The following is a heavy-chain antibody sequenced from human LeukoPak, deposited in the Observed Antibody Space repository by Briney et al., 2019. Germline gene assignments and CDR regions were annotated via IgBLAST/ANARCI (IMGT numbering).Heavy chain of an antibody. V-gene: IGHV4-39*01. Sequence: PSETLSLTCTVSGGSISSSSYYWGWIRQPPGKGLEWIGSIHYSGSTYYNPSLKSRVTISVDTSKNQFSLKLSSVTAADTAVYYCARRLYAYQPKSGFDYWGQGTLVTVSS. CDR3: ARRLYAYQPKSGFDY. CDR2: IHYSGST. CDR1: GGSISSSSYY. J-gene: IGHJ4*02. D-gene: IGHD2-8*01.